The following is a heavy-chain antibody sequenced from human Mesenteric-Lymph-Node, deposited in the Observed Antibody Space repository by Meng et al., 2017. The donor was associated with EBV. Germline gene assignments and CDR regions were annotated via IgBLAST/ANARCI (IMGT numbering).Heavy chain of an antibody. V-gene: IGHV3-11*01. D-gene: IGHD6-19*01. J-gene: IGHJ5*02. CDR1: GFTFSDYY. Sequence: QVPLVDSGGGLVEPGGSMRLSCAASGFTFSDYYMSWIRQAPGKGLEWVSYISSSGSTKYYADSVKGRFTISRDNVKKSLFLQMNSLRAEDTAVYYCARDHTSGWFDPWGQGTLVTPPQ. CDR2: ISSSGSTK. CDR3: ARDHTSGWFDP.